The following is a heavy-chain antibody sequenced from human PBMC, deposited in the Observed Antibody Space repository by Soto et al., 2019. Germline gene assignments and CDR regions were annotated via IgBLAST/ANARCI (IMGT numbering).Heavy chain of an antibody. CDR2: IKQDGSEK. J-gene: IGHJ4*02. V-gene: IGHV3-7*01. Sequence: EVQLVESGGGLVQPGGSLRLSCAASGFTFSTSWMSWVRQAPGKGLEGVANIKQDGSEKHYVDSVEGRFTISRDNAKNSLYLQMNSLRAEDTAVYYCAGELWYSSSWTHFDFWGQGTLVTVSS. CDR3: AGELWYSSSWTHFDF. CDR1: GFTFSTSW. D-gene: IGHD6-13*01.